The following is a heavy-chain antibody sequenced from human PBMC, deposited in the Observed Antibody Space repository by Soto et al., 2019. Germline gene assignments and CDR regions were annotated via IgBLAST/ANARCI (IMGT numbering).Heavy chain of an antibody. J-gene: IGHJ3*01. Sequence: GGSLRLSCTASGFSSSNYEMNWIRQAPGKGLEWVSHISTTGTSPYYADSVRGRFTVSRDTANNSIYLQMNSLRAEDTAVYYCARDGHRGPSDAFDVWGQGTMVTVSS. CDR1: GFSSSNYE. V-gene: IGHV3-48*03. CDR2: ISTTGTSP. D-gene: IGHD3-10*01. CDR3: ARDGHRGPSDAFDV.